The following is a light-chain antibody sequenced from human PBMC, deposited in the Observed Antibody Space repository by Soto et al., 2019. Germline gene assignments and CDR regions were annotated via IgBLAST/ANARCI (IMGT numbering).Light chain of an antibody. Sequence: EIVLTQSPGTLSLSPGERATLSCRASQXVSSSYLAWYQQKPGQAPRLIIYDTSIRATGIPARFTGSGSVKDFTLTISSIEPEDFAVYYCQQRNSWPPTFTFGQGTRREIK. CDR1: QXVSSSY. V-gene: IGKV3D-20*02. CDR3: QQRNSWPPTFT. CDR2: DTS. J-gene: IGKJ5*01.